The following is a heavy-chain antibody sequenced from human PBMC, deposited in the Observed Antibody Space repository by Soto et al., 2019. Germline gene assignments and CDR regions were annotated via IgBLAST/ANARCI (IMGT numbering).Heavy chain of an antibody. J-gene: IGHJ3*02. V-gene: IGHV4-34*01. CDR3: ARNRAFEI. CDR2: INHSGSI. Sequence: QVQLHQWGAGLLKPSETLSLTCAVDGGSFSGYSWSWIRQSPGKGLEWIGEINHSGSITYNPSLKSRVTMSGDTSKNHFSLNLRSVTAADTAVYYCARNRAFEIWGQGTMVTVSS. CDR1: GGSFSGYS.